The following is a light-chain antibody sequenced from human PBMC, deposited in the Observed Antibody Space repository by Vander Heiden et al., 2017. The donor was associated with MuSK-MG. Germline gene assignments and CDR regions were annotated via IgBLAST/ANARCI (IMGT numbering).Light chain of an antibody. Sequence: SLSPDVRSRVTITCQASQGITNSLNWYQQKPGKAPKLLIYDASNLGTGVPSRFSGSASGTDFTFTISSLQPEDFATYFCQQDYNLPYTFGQGTKLEVK. J-gene: IGKJ2*01. CDR1: QGITNS. CDR2: DAS. V-gene: IGKV1-33*01. CDR3: QQDYNLPYT.